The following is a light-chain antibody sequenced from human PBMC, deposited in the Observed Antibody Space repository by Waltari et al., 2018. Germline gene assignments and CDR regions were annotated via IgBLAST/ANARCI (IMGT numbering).Light chain of an antibody. Sequence: NFMLTQPHSVSESPGKTVTISCTRSSGSIASNNVPRYHQRPGSSPTTVIYEDNQRPSGVPDRFSGSIDSSSNSASLTISGLKTEDEADYYCQSYDSSNLNWVFGGGTKLTVL. CDR1: SGSIASNN. V-gene: IGLV6-57*01. J-gene: IGLJ3*02. CDR3: QSYDSSNLNWV. CDR2: EDN.